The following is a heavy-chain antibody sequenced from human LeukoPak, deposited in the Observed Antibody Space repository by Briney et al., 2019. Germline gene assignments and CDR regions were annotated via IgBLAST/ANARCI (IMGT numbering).Heavy chain of an antibody. V-gene: IGHV3-30*03. Sequence: GGSLRLSCAASGFTFSNYGMHWVRQAPGKGLEWVAVISHDGGNKYYADSVKGRFTISRDDSKNTLYLQMNSLRAADTAVYYCSRDASHFFDYWGQGTLVTVSS. CDR1: GFTFSNYG. CDR3: SRDASHFFDY. CDR2: ISHDGGNK. J-gene: IGHJ4*02. D-gene: IGHD3-3*02.